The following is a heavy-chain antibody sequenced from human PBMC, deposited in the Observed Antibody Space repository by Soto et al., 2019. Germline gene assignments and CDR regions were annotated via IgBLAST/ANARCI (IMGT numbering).Heavy chain of an antibody. D-gene: IGHD6-6*01. J-gene: IGHJ4*02. CDR2: ISSDEKIK. V-gene: IGHV3-33*01. Sequence: QVQLVESGGGVVQPGGSLRLSCVASGFIFSNFGMHWVRQAPGKGLEWVAVISSDEKIKQYADSVRGRFAISRDNSKNRLYLQMTSLRAEDTAIYFCARGLRSVLDYWGQGTLVTVSS. CDR1: GFIFSNFG. CDR3: ARGLRSVLDY.